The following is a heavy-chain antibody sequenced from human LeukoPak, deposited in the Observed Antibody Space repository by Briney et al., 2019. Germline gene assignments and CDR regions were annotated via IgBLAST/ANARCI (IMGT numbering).Heavy chain of an antibody. J-gene: IGHJ4*02. CDR1: GFTFDDYA. Sequence: GGSLRLSCAASGFTFDDYAMHWVRQAPGKGLEWVSGISWNSGSIGYADSVKGRFTISRDNAKNSLYLQMDSLRAEDTALYYCAKLPSPTYYYDSSGYYGDYWGQGTLVTVSS. D-gene: IGHD3-22*01. V-gene: IGHV3-9*01. CDR2: ISWNSGSI. CDR3: AKLPSPTYYYDSSGYYGDY.